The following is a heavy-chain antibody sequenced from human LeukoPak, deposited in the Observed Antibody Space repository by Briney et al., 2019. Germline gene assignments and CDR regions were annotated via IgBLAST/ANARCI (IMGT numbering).Heavy chain of an antibody. V-gene: IGHV3-7*01. CDR2: IKQEGSEK. CDR3: ARRRYNWNGIDY. CDR1: GFTFSSYD. J-gene: IGHJ4*02. D-gene: IGHD1-1*01. Sequence: GGSLRLSCAASGFTFSSYDMNWVRQAPGKGLEWVANIKQEGSEKNYVDSVRGRFTISRDNAKKSLDLQMSSLRVEDTAVYYCARRRYNWNGIDYWGQGTLVTVSS.